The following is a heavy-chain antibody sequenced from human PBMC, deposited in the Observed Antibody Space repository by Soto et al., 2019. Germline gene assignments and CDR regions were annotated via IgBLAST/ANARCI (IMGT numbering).Heavy chain of an antibody. V-gene: IGHV1-46*01. CDR1: GYTFTSYY. CDR3: ASVYCGGGWCDY. CDR2: INPSGGST. D-gene: IGHD2-21*01. J-gene: IGHJ4*02. Sequence: ASVKVSCKASGYTFTSYYMHWVRQAPGQGLEWMGIINPSGGSTSYAQKFQGRVTMTRDTSTSTVYMELSSLRSEDTAVYYCASVYCGGGWCDYWGQGTLVTVSS.